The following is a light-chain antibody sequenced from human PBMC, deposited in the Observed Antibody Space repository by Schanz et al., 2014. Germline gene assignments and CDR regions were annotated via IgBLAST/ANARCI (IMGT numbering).Light chain of an antibody. CDR2: EGS. Sequence: QSALTQPASVSGSPGQSITISCTGTSSDVGSYNLVSWYQQHPGKAPKLMIYEGSGRPSGVSNRFSGSKSGNTASLTISGLQAEDEADYYCCSYAGSSTLVFGGGTKLTVL. V-gene: IGLV2-23*01. CDR3: CSYAGSSTLV. J-gene: IGLJ3*02. CDR1: SSDVGSYNL.